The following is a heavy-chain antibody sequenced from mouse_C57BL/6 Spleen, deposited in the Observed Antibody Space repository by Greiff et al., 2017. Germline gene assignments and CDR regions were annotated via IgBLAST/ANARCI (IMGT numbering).Heavy chain of an antibody. CDR3: TRKMVRRYFDY. V-gene: IGHV1-15*01. J-gene: IGHJ2*01. CDR2: IDPETGGT. CDR1: GYTFTDYE. D-gene: IGHD2-1*01. Sequence: QVHVKQSGAELVRPGASVTLSCKASGYTFTDYEMHWVKQTPVHGLEWIGAIDPETGGTAYNQKFKGKAILTADKSSSTAYMELRSLTSEDSAVYYCTRKMVRRYFDYWGQGTTLTVSS.